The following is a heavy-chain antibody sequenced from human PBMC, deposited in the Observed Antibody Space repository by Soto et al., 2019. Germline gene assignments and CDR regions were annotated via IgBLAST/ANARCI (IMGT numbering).Heavy chain of an antibody. Sequence: ASVKVSCKASGYTFTSYAMHWVRQAPGQRLEWMGWINAGNGNTKYAQKLQGRVTMTTDTSTSTAYMELRSLRSDDTAVYYCARGIFPTAQSMDVWGQGTTVTVSS. J-gene: IGHJ6*02. D-gene: IGHD2-15*01. CDR1: GYTFTSYA. CDR3: ARGIFPTAQSMDV. V-gene: IGHV1-3*01. CDR2: INAGNGNT.